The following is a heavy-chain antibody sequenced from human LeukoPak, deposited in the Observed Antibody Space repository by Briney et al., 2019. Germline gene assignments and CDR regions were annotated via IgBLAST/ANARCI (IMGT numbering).Heavy chain of an antibody. CDR2: IYYSGST. V-gene: IGHV4-30-4*01. CDR3: ASWGSYGVYPHYFDY. CDR1: GGSISSGDYY. J-gene: IGHJ4*02. Sequence: SQTLSLTCTVSGGSISSGDYYWSWIRQPPGKGLEWIGYIYYSGSTYYNPSLKSRVTISVDTSKNQFSLKLSSVTAADTAVYYCASWGSYGVYPHYFDYWGQGTLVTVSS. D-gene: IGHD4-17*01.